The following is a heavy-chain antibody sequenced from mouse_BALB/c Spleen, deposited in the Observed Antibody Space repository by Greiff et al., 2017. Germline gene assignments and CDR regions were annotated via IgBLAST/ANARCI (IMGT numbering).Heavy chain of an antibody. V-gene: IGHV1-9*01. J-gene: IGHJ4*01. CDR2: ILPGSGST. Sequence: LVESGAELMKPGASVKISCKATGYTFSSYWIEWVKQRPGHGLEWIGEILPGSGSTNYNEKFKGKATFTADTSSNTAYMQLSSLTSEDSAVYYCARSYGNYFYAMDYWGQGTSVTVSS. CDR3: ARSYGNYFYAMDY. D-gene: IGHD2-10*02. CDR1: GYTFSSYW.